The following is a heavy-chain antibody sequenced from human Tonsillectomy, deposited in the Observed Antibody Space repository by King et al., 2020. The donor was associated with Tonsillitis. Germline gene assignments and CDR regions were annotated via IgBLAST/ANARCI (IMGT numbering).Heavy chain of an antibody. Sequence: HVQLVESGGGVVHPGSSLRLSCAGSGFSLARDGMHWVRQAPGQGLEWVALISYDESSKYYRDSVKGRFTISRDNFKNMVYLEMNNLRAEDTAVYYCAREIGMAVSGIYYYHGLDVWGQGTTVTVSS. D-gene: IGHD2-8*02. J-gene: IGHJ6*02. V-gene: IGHV3-30*19. CDR1: GFSLARDG. CDR2: ISYDESSK. CDR3: AREIGMAVSGIYYYHGLDV.